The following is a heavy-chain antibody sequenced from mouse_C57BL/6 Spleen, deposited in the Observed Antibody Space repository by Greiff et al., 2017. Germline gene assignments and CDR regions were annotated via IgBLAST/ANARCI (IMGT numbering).Heavy chain of an antibody. J-gene: IGHJ4*01. CDR2: IYPGDGDT. V-gene: IGHV1-82*01. D-gene: IGHD2-1*01. Sequence: VQLQQSGPELVKPGASVKISCKASGYAFSSSWMNWVKQRPGKGLEWIGRIYPGDGDTNYNGKFKGKATRTADKSSSTAYMQLSSLTSEDSAVYFCARGGYGIPYAMDYWGQGTSVTVSS. CDR3: ARGGYGIPYAMDY. CDR1: GYAFSSSW.